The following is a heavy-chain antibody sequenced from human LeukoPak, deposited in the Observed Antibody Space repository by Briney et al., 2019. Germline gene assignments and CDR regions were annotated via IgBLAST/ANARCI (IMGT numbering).Heavy chain of an antibody. CDR3: ARTGLWRFDY. CDR1: GFTFSSFW. D-gene: IGHD2/OR15-2a*01. J-gene: IGHJ4*02. Sequence: GGSLRLSCAASGFTFSSFWMHWVRQAPGKGLVWVSRINPDGSTTNYADSVKGRFTISRDNAKNTLYLQMNSLRAEDTAVYYRARTGLWRFDYWGQGALVTVSS. CDR2: INPDGSTT. V-gene: IGHV3-74*01.